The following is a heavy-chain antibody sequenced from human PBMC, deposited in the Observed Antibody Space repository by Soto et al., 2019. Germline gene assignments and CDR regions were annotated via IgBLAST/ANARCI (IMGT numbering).Heavy chain of an antibody. V-gene: IGHV3-30*18. CDR1: GFTFSSYG. CDR3: TKRRNVLRFLEWSSGMEV. D-gene: IGHD3-3*01. J-gene: IGHJ6*02. CDR2: MSHDGSDK. Sequence: VQLVESGGGVVQPGRSLRLSCAASGFTFSSYGMHWVRQAPGRGLEWVAFMSHDGSDKYYGDSVKGRFAISRDNSRNTVYLQMNSLRAEDTAVYYCTKRRNVLRFLEWSSGMEVWGQGTTVIVSS.